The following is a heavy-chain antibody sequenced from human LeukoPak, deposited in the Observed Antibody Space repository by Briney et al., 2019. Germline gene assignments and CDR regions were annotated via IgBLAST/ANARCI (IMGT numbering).Heavy chain of an antibody. D-gene: IGHD2-2*01. J-gene: IGHJ4*02. V-gene: IGHV3-7*01. CDR1: GLFFSDVW. CDR3: ARVLPVASRDY. Sequence: GGSLRLSCAGTGLFFSDVWMNWFRQAPGKGLEWVANIKQDGSDKFYVDSVKGRFTISRDNAKNSMYLQMNSLRAEDTAVYYCARVLPVASRDYWGQGTLVTVSS. CDR2: IKQDGSDK.